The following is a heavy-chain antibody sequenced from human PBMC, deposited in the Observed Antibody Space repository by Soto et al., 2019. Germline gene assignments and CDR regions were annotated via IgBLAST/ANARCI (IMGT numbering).Heavy chain of an antibody. J-gene: IGHJ5*02. CDR1: GFTFSTSG. Sequence: QVQLVESGGGVVQSGRSLRLSCAASGFTFSTSGMHWIRQAPGKGLEWVAMISHDGGAAYYVDSVKGRFTISRETDKNPLHLQMDSLRPEDTATYYCAKDWGTSGWYNWFDPWGQGTLVTVSS. D-gene: IGHD6-13*01. CDR2: ISHDGGAA. CDR3: AKDWGTSGWYNWFDP. V-gene: IGHV3-30*18.